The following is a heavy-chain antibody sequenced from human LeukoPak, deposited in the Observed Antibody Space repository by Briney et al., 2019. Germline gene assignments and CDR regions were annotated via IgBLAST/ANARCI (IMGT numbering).Heavy chain of an antibody. V-gene: IGHV3-30*02. D-gene: IGHD3-10*01. Sequence: GGSLRLSCGASGFTFTNYGMHWVRQAPGKGLEWVAFIRNDGSNKYYAESVKGRFTISRDNSKNTLYLQMDSLRVEDTAVYYCAKDFLKSITLIRGVRSWVGYFDSWGQGTLVTVSS. CDR1: GFTFTNYG. J-gene: IGHJ4*02. CDR3: AKDFLKSITLIRGVRSWVGYFDS. CDR2: IRNDGSNK.